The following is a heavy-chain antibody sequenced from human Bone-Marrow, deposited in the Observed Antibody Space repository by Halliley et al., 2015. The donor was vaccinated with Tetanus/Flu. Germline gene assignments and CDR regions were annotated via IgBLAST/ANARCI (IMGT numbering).Heavy chain of an antibody. CDR2: THYPGSP. D-gene: IGHD2-8*02. J-gene: IGHJ4*02. V-gene: IGHV4-59*12. Sequence: PPGKGLGWFGYTHYPGSPNYTPPLESRVSISIATSRRLFPLRLSSVTAADTAVYYCASTGGYGGVWGQGTLVTVSS. CDR3: ASTGGYGGV.